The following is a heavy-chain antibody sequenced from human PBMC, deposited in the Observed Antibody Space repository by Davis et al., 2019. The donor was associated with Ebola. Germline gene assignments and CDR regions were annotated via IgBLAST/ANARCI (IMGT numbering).Heavy chain of an antibody. J-gene: IGHJ4*02. Sequence: GESLKISCAASGFTFSSYWMSWVRQAPGKGLEWVANIKQDGSEKYYVDSVKGRFTISRDNAKNSLYLQMNSLRAEDTAVYYCACLPMYRTGWGDFDYWGQGTLVTVSS. D-gene: IGHD6-19*01. CDR3: ACLPMYRTGWGDFDY. CDR1: GFTFSSYW. V-gene: IGHV3-7*01. CDR2: IKQDGSEK.